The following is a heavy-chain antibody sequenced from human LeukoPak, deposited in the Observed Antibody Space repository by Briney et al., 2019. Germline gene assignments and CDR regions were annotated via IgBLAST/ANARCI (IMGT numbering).Heavy chain of an antibody. Sequence: GGSLRLSCAASGFTFSSYWMSWVRQAPGKGLEWVANIKQDGSEKYYVDSVKGRFTISRDNAKKSLYLQMNSLRAEDTAVYYCARHLSGITGYTYGRGIDYWGQGTLVSVSS. CDR3: ARHLSGITGYTYGRGIDY. J-gene: IGHJ4*02. CDR1: GFTFSSYW. D-gene: IGHD5-18*01. CDR2: IKQDGSEK. V-gene: IGHV3-7*01.